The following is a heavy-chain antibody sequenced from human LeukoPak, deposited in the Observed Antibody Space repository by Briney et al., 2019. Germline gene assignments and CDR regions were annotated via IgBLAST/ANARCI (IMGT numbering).Heavy chain of an antibody. CDR1: GDSISSYY. Sequence: SETLSLTCTVSGDSISSYYWSWIRQPPGKGLEWIGYIYYSGSTNYNPSLKSRVTISVDTSKNQFSLKLSSVTAADTAVYYCARGPTVLYYYYGMDVWGQGTTVTVSS. D-gene: IGHD4-11*01. CDR3: ARGPTVLYYYYGMDV. CDR2: IYYSGST. J-gene: IGHJ6*02. V-gene: IGHV4-59*01.